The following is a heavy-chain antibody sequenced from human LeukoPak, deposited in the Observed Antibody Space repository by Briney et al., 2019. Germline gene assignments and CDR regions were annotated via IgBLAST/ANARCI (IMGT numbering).Heavy chain of an antibody. D-gene: IGHD3-3*01. CDR3: ARDQSSAIFGVVIRTYYYYGMDV. CDR1: GYTFASYG. CDR2: ISAYNGNT. V-gene: IGHV1-18*01. Sequence: ASVKVSCKASGYTFASYGISWVRQAPGQGLEWMGWISAYNGNTNYAQKLQGRVTMTTDTSTSTAYMGLRSLRSDDTAVYYCARDQSSAIFGVVIRTYYYYGMDVWGQGTTVTVSS. J-gene: IGHJ6*02.